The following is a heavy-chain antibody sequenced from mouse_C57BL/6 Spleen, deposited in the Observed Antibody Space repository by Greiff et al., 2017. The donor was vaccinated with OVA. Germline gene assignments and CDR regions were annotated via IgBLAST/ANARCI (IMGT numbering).Heavy chain of an antibody. V-gene: IGHV5-9*01. CDR3: ARQTGTLFDY. J-gene: IGHJ2*01. CDR2: ISGGGGNT. CDR1: GFTFSSYT. D-gene: IGHD4-1*01. Sequence: EVQLVESGGGLVKPGGSLKLSCAASGFTFSSYTMSWVRQAPEKRLEWVATISGGGGNTYYPDSVKGRFTISRDNAKNTLYLQMSSLRSEDTALYYCARQTGTLFDYWGQGTTLTVSS.